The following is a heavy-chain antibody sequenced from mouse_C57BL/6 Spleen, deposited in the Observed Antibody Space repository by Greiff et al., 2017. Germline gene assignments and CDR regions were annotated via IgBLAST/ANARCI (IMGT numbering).Heavy chain of an antibody. Sequence: VQLQQPGAELVKPGASVKMSCKASGYTFTSYWITWVKQRPGQGLEWIGDIYPGSGSTNYNEKFKSKATLTVDTSSSTAYMQLSSLTSEDSAVYYCARWGGYANWGFGYAMDYWGQGTSVTVSS. J-gene: IGHJ4*01. D-gene: IGHD1-2*01. CDR2: IYPGSGST. V-gene: IGHV1-55*01. CDR1: GYTFTSYW. CDR3: ARWGGYANWGFGYAMDY.